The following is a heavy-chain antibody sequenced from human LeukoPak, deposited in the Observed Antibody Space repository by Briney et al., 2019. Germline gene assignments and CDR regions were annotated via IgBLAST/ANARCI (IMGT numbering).Heavy chain of an antibody. Sequence: GGSLRLSCAASGFTFSSYAMSWVRQAPGKGLEWVSAISGSGGSTYYADSVKGRFTISRDNSKNTLYLQMNSLRAEDTAVYYCAVTSLYSSGWGLRPRKFDYWGQGTLVTVSS. CDR3: AVTSLYSSGWGLRPRKFDY. V-gene: IGHV3-23*01. CDR1: GFTFSSYA. J-gene: IGHJ4*02. D-gene: IGHD6-19*01. CDR2: ISGSGGST.